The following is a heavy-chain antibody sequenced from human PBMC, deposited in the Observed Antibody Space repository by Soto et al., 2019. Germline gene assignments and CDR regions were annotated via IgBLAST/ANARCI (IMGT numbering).Heavy chain of an antibody. CDR2: MSYDGTNK. V-gene: IGHV3-30*18. Sequence: GGSLRLSCAASGFTFGSYAMHWARQAPGKGLEWLAVMSYDGTNKYYVDSVKDRFTISRDNSKNTVYLQMNSLRVEDTAVYYCVKVGYAGSGRPLRAYFDYWGQGALVTVSS. CDR1: GFTFGSYA. CDR3: VKVGYAGSGRPLRAYFDY. D-gene: IGHD3-10*01. J-gene: IGHJ4*02.